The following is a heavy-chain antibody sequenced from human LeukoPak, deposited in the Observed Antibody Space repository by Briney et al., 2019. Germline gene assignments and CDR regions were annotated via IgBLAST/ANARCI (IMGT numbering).Heavy chain of an antibody. Sequence: GGSLRLSCAASGFTFSNYWMHWVRQAPGKGLVWVSRINSDGSSATYADSVEGRFTISRDNAKNTVNLQLNSLRAEDTAVYYCARVSFAADWYFDLWGRHTLVTVSS. CDR1: GFTFSNYW. CDR2: INSDGSSA. J-gene: IGHJ2*01. V-gene: IGHV3-74*01. CDR3: ARVSFAADWYFDL. D-gene: IGHD2/OR15-2a*01.